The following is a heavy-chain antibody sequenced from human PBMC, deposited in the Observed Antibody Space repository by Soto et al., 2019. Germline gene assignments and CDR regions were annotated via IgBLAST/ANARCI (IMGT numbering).Heavy chain of an antibody. CDR3: ATSITIFGVVKFNAYYFDY. V-gene: IGHV1-24*01. J-gene: IGHJ4*02. Sequence: ASVKVSCKVSGYTLTELSMHWVRQAPGKGLEWMGGFDPEDGETIYAQKFQGRVTMTEDTSTDTAYMELSSLRSEDTAVYYCATSITIFGVVKFNAYYFDYWGQGTLVTVSS. CDR1: GYTLTELS. CDR2: FDPEDGET. D-gene: IGHD3-3*01.